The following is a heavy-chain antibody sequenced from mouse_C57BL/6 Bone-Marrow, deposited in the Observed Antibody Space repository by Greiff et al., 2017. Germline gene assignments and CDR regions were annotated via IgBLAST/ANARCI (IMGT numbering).Heavy chain of an antibody. CDR2: ISYSGST. CDR3: ASCSSGSYYFDY. CDR1: GYSITSGYD. J-gene: IGHJ2*01. Sequence: EVQLQESGPGMVKPSQSLSLTCTVTGYSITSGYDWHWIRHFPGNKLEWMGYISYSGSTNYNPSLKSRISITHDTSKNHFFLKLNSVTTEDTATYYCASCSSGSYYFDYWGQGTTLTVSS. D-gene: IGHD3-2*02. V-gene: IGHV3-1*01.